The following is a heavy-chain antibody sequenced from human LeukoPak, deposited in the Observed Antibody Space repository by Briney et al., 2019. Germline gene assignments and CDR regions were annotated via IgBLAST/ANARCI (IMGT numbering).Heavy chain of an antibody. CDR2: IYNSGSA. J-gene: IGHJ4*02. D-gene: IGHD3-22*01. V-gene: IGHV4-30-2*01. CDR1: AGSSSSGGYS. CDR3: ARGGYYYDSSGYYHFDY. Sequence: SQTLSLNCAVYAGSSSSGGYSWSWIRQPLGRGLEWIGYIYNSGSAYYNPSIKSLITISADRSKNQFSLKLSSVTAADTAVYYCARGGYYYDSSGYYHFDYWGQGTLVTVSS.